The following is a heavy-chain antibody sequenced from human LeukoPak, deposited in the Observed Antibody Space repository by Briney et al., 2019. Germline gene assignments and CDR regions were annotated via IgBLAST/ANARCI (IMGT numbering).Heavy chain of an antibody. V-gene: IGHV4-59*01. D-gene: IGHD3-22*01. Sequence: PETLSLTRTVSGGSISTYYWSWIRQPPRKGLEWIGYIYYSGSTNYNPPLKSRVAMSVATSKSQFSLKLNSVIAADTAVYYCARVYDSSGYCWSWGQGTLVTVSS. CDR1: GGSISTYY. CDR3: ARVYDSSGYCWS. J-gene: IGHJ4*02. CDR2: IYYSGST.